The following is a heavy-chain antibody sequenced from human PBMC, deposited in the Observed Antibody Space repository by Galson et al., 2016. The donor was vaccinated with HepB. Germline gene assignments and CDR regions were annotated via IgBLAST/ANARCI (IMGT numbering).Heavy chain of an antibody. V-gene: IGHV3-23*01. Sequence: SLRLSCAASGFAFRSHAMNWVRQASGKGLEWVSSINENDGGTAYADSVKGRFTISRDDSRDTLYLQMNSLRGEDTGVYYCAKQFLLGGWGQGTLVTVSS. J-gene: IGHJ4*02. CDR1: GFAFRSHA. CDR2: INENDGGT. CDR3: AKQFLLGG. D-gene: IGHD3-16*01.